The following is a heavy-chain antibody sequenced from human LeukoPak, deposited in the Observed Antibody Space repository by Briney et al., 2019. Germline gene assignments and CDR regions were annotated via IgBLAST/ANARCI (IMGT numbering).Heavy chain of an antibody. D-gene: IGHD6-19*01. V-gene: IGHV3-21*01. CDR3: ARRGIISGWYWAYYFDY. J-gene: IGHJ4*02. Sequence: TGGSLRLSCAASGFTFSSYSMNWVRQAPGKGLEWVSSISSSSSYIYYADSVKGRFTISRDNAKNSLYLQMNSLRAEDTAVYYCARRGIISGWYWAYYFDYWGQGTLVTVSS. CDR2: ISSSSSYI. CDR1: GFTFSSYS.